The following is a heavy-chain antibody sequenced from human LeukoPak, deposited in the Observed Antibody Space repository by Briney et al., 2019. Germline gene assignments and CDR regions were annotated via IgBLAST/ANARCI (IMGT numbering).Heavy chain of an antibody. D-gene: IGHD3-16*01. V-gene: IGHV3-21*01. CDR3: ARVGRGGTREDTFDI. J-gene: IGHJ3*02. Sequence: PGGSLRLSCAASGFTFSTYSMNWVRQTPGKGLDWVSSIGASGSHIYYADSVKGRFTISRDNAKNSLYLQENSLRAEDTAVYYCARVGRGGTREDTFDIWGQGTMVTVSS. CDR1: GFTFSTYS. CDR2: IGASGSHI.